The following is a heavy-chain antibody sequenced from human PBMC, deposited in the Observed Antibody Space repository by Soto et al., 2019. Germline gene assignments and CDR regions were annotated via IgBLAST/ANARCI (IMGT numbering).Heavy chain of an antibody. Sequence: GSLRLSCAASGFTFSTYAMNWVRQAPGKGLEWVSTIGDSGVDTYYAGSVKGRFTISRDNSNNTLYLQMNSLRAEDTAVYYCAKDGGSWSNYYYGMDVWGQGTTVTVSS. D-gene: IGHD6-13*01. CDR2: IGDSGVDT. CDR1: GFTFSTYA. V-gene: IGHV3-23*01. J-gene: IGHJ6*02. CDR3: AKDGGSWSNYYYGMDV.